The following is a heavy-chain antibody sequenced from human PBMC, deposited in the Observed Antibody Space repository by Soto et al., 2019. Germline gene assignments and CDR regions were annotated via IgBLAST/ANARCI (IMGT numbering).Heavy chain of an antibody. CDR1: GFTFSSYG. CDR2: ISYDGSNK. J-gene: IGHJ4*02. CDR3: AKDDFDY. Sequence: GGSLRLSCAASGFTFSSYGMHWVRQAPGKGLEWVAVISYDGSNKYYADSVKGRFTISRDNSKNTLYLQMNSLRAKDTAVYYCAKDDFDYWGQGTLVTVSS. V-gene: IGHV3-30*18.